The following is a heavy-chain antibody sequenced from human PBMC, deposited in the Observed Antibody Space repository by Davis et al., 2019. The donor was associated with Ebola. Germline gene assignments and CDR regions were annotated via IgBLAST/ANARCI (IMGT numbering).Heavy chain of an antibody. D-gene: IGHD3-22*01. CDR3: ARASSGMIVPIDY. Sequence: ASVKVSCKASGYTFTGYYMHWVRQAPGQGLEWMGWINPNSGGTNYAQKFQGRVTMTRDTSISTAYMELSRLRSDDTAVYYCARASSGMIVPIDYWGQGTLVTVSS. J-gene: IGHJ4*02. V-gene: IGHV1-2*02. CDR1: GYTFTGYY. CDR2: INPNSGGT.